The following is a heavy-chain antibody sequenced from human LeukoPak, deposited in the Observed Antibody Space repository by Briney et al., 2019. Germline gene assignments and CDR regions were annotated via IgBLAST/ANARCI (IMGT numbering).Heavy chain of an antibody. CDR2: ISNDGSDK. D-gene: IGHD6-13*01. J-gene: IGHJ4*02. CDR3: AKDGDIGAAGYYFDY. V-gene: IGHV3-30*18. CDR1: GFTFSSYG. Sequence: GGSLRLSCATSGFTFSSYGMHWARQAPGKGLEWVAVISNDGSDKYYGDYVKGRFTISRDNSKNTLYLQMNSLRAEDTAVYYCAKDGDIGAAGYYFDYWGQGTLVTVSS.